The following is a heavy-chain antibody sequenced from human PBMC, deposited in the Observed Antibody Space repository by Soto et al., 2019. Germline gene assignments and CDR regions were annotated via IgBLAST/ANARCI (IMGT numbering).Heavy chain of an antibody. CDR1: EFTFSSYV. V-gene: IGHV3-23*01. CDR3: AKEMGDYYDSSGSWFDP. Sequence: WGSLGLCCAASEFTFSSYVMSRVRQAPGKGLDWVSAISGSGGNTYYADSVKGRFTISRDNSKNTLFLQMNSLRAEDTALYFCAKEMGDYYDSSGSWFDPWGQGTMVTVSS. J-gene: IGHJ5*02. D-gene: IGHD3-22*01. CDR2: ISGSGGNT.